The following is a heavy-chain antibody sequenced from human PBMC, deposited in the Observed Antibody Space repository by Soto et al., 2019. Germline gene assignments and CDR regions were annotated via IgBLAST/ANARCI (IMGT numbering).Heavy chain of an antibody. CDR1: GFTFSTYD. D-gene: IGHD1-26*01. J-gene: IGHJ6*02. V-gene: IGHV3-21*01. CDR3: ARHGVVGGRDYYFGMDV. CDR2: ISSGSSHT. Sequence: GGSLRLSCAASGFTFSTYDMNWVRQAPGKGLEWVSSISSGSSHTHYADSLKGRFIISRDNAKKSLYLQMNSLRAEDTAVYYCARHGVVGGRDYYFGMDVWGQGTTVTVSS.